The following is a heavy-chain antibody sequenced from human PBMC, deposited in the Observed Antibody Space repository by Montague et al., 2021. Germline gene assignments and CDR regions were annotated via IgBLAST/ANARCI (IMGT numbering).Heavy chain of an antibody. V-gene: IGHV4-39*01. CDR2: IYYNGTT. CDR3: ARSLYCRGGSCYSGFDP. J-gene: IGHJ5*02. CDR1: GGSISSASYY. Sequence: LSLTCTVSGGSISSASYYWGWIRQPPGKGLEFIGVIYYNGTTYHNPSLKSRVTVSMDTSKNQFSLKLSFVTAADTAVYYCARSLYCRGGSCYSGFDPWGQGTLVTASS. D-gene: IGHD2-15*01.